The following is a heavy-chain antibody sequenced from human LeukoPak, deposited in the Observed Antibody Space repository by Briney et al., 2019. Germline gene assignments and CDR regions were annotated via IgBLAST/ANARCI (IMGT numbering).Heavy chain of an antibody. CDR2: IIPIFGTA. CDR3: AREWSGDSSGYYYVHFSY. V-gene: IGHV1-69*13. CDR1: GYTFTSYA. Sequence: GASVKVSCKASGYTFTSYAISWVRQAPGQGLEWMGGIIPIFGTANYAQKFQGRVTITADESTSTAYMELSSLRSEDTAVYYCAREWSGDSSGYYYVHFSYWGQGTLVTVSS. D-gene: IGHD3-22*01. J-gene: IGHJ4*02.